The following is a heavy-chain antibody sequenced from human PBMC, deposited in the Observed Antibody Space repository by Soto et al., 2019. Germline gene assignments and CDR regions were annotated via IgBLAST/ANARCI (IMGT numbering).Heavy chain of an antibody. CDR2: IYWDDDQ. V-gene: IGHV2-5*08. CDR1: GFSLTTTSMR. J-gene: IGHJ4*02. Sequence: QITLKESGPPLVRPAQTLTLTCAFSGFSLTTTSMRVAWIRQPPGKALEWLALIYWDDDQRCSPSLKDGLTISKDTSRSRVVLTISNMNPEDTGTYFCAHAGDYDLLSFDHWGPGTLVTVSS. CDR3: AHAGDYDLLSFDH. D-gene: IGHD4-17*01.